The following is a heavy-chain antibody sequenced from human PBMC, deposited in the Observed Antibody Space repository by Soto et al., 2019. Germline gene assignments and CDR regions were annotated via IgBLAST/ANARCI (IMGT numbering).Heavy chain of an antibody. CDR3: ARQVYYGMDV. J-gene: IGHJ6*02. CDR1: GYTFTGYY. CDR2: INPNSGGT. Sequence: ASVKVSCKASGYTFTGYYMRWVRQAPGQGLEWMGWINPNSGGTNYAQKFQGWVTMTRDTSISTAYMELSRLRSDDTAVYYCARQVYYGMDVWGQGTTVTVSS. V-gene: IGHV1-2*04.